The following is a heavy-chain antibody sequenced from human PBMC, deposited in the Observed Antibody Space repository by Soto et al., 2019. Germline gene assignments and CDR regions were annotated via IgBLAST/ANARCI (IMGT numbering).Heavy chain of an antibody. V-gene: IGHV1-2*04. Sequence: ASVKVSCKASGYSFTDYHIHWVRQAPGQGLEWLGRINPKSGGTSTAQKFQGWVTMTTDTSISTASMELTRLTSDDTAIYYCARGDSTDCSNGVCSFFYNHDMDVCGQGPTVTVSS. J-gene: IGHJ6*02. CDR1: GYSFTDYH. CDR2: INPKSGGT. CDR3: ARGDSTDCSNGVCSFFYNHDMDV. D-gene: IGHD2-8*01.